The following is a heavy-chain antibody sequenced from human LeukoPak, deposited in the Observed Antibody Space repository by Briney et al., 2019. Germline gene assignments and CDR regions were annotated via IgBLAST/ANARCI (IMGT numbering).Heavy chain of an antibody. J-gene: IGHJ4*02. D-gene: IGHD6-13*01. CDR3: AREDPTQLVSL. Sequence: PSETLSLTCAVYGGSFSGCYWSWIRQPPGKGLEWIGEINHSGSTNYNPSLKSRVTISVDTSKNQFSLKLSSVTAADTAVYYCAREDPTQLVSLWGQGTLVTVSS. V-gene: IGHV4-34*01. CDR2: INHSGST. CDR1: GGSFSGCY.